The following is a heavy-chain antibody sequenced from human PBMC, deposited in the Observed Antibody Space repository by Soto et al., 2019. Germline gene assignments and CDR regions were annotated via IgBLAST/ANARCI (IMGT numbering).Heavy chain of an antibody. J-gene: IGHJ4*02. V-gene: IGHV1-69*13. CDR2: IIPIFGTA. CDR3: ARGISDSSGYFGY. D-gene: IGHD3-22*01. Sequence: SVKVSCKASGGTFSSYAISWVRQAPGQGLEWMGGIIPIFGTANYAQKFQGRVTITADESTSTAYTELSSLRSEDTAVYYCARGISDSSGYFGYWGQGTLVTVSS. CDR1: GGTFSSYA.